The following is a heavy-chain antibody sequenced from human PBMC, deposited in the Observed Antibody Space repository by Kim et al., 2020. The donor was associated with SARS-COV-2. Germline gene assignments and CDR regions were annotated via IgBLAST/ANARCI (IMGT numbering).Heavy chain of an antibody. J-gene: IGHJ4*02. D-gene: IGHD1-1*01. CDR1: GYTFTSYA. V-gene: IGHV1-3*01. Sequence: ASVKVSCKASGYTFTSYAMHWVRQAPGQRLEWMGWINAGNGNTKYSQKFQGRVTITRDTSASTAYMELSSLRSEDTAVYYCARSGTGVLVGDYWGQGTLVTVSS. CDR3: ARSGTGVLVGDY. CDR2: INAGNGNT.